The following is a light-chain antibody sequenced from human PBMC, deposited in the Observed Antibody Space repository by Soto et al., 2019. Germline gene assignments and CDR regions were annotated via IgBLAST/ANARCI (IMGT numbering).Light chain of an antibody. J-gene: IGLJ1*01. CDR2: RDN. V-gene: IGLV1-47*01. CDR1: SSNIGSNY. Sequence: QSVLTQPLSASGTPGQRVTISCSGSSSNIGSNYVYWYQQLPGTAPKLLIYRDNQRPSGVPDRFSGSKSGTSASLAISGLRSEDEADYYCAAWDDSLVYVFGTGTKVTVL. CDR3: AAWDDSLVYV.